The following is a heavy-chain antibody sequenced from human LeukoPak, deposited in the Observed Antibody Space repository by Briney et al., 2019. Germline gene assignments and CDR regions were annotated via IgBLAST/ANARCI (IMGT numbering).Heavy chain of an antibody. CDR2: ISAYNGNT. V-gene: IGHV1-18*01. CDR3: ARVVGLTMVRGVPALGY. Sequence: GASVKVSCKASGYTFTSYGISWVRQAPGQGLEWMGWISAYNGNTNYAQKLQGRVTMTTDTSTSTAYMELRSLRSEDTAVYYCARVVGLTMVRGVPALGYWGQGTLVTVSS. J-gene: IGHJ4*02. D-gene: IGHD3-10*01. CDR1: GYTFTSYG.